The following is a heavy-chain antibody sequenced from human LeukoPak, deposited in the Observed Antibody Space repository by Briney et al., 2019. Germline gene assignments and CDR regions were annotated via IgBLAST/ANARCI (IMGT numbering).Heavy chain of an antibody. D-gene: IGHD3-9*01. CDR3: ARRLTYYDILTGYTNAAVDY. Sequence: TGGSLRLSCAASGFTFDDYGMSWVRQAPGKGLEWVSNLNWNGGRTGYADSVKGRFTISRDNAKNSLYLQMNSLRAEDTALYYCARRLTYYDILTGYTNAAVDYWGQGTLVTVSS. CDR2: LNWNGGRT. V-gene: IGHV3-20*04. J-gene: IGHJ4*02. CDR1: GFTFDDYG.